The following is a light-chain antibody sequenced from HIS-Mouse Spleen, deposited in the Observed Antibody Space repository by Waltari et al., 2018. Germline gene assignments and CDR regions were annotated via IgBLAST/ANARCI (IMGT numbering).Light chain of an antibody. Sequence: QSALTQPASVSGSPGPSITISCTGTSSDVGGYNYFSWYQQPPGKAPKLMIYDVSNRPSGVSNRFSGSKSGNTASLTISGLQAEDEADYYCSSYTSSSFNVVFGGGTKLTVL. CDR2: DVS. J-gene: IGLJ2*01. CDR1: SSDVGGYNY. CDR3: SSYTSSSFNVV. V-gene: IGLV2-14*03.